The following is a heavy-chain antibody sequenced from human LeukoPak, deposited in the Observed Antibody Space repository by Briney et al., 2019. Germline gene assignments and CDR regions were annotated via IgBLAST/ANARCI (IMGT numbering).Heavy chain of an antibody. CDR1: GYTFTGYY. CDR2: INPNSGGT. J-gene: IGHJ6*02. CDR3: ATLRGSYWHYYYGMDV. V-gene: IGHV1-2*02. Sequence: ASVKVSCKASGYTFTGYYMHWVRQAPGQGLEWMGWINPNSGGTNYAQKFQGRVTMTRDTSISTAYMELSSLRSEDTAVYYCATLRGSYWHYYYGMDVWGQGTTVTVSS. D-gene: IGHD1-26*01.